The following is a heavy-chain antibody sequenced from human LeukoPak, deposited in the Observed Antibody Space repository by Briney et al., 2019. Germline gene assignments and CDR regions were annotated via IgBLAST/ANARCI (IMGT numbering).Heavy chain of an antibody. CDR1: GGTFSSYA. V-gene: IGHV1-69*04. J-gene: IGHJ5*02. CDR2: IIPIFGIA. CDR3: ARDPVTTRFDP. Sequence: GASVKVSCKASGGTFSSYAISWVRQAPGQGLEWMGRIIPIFGIANYAQKFQGRVTITADKSTSTVYMELSSLRSEDTAVYYCARDPVTTRFDPWGQGTLVTVSS. D-gene: IGHD4-17*01.